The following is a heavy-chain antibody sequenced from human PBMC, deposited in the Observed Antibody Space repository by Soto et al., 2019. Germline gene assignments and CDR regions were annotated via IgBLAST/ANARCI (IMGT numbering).Heavy chain of an antibody. Sequence: QVQLQESGPGLVKPSQTLSLTCTVSGGSINSGGYYWSWIRQHPGMGLEWIGYIFYSGSTYYNPSLKSRVTISVDTSKNQFSLKLSSVTAADTAVYYCAREMTTAFDLWGRCTLVTVSS. CDR1: GGSINSGGYY. V-gene: IGHV4-31*03. D-gene: IGHD4-17*01. CDR3: AREMTTAFDL. J-gene: IGHJ2*01. CDR2: IFYSGST.